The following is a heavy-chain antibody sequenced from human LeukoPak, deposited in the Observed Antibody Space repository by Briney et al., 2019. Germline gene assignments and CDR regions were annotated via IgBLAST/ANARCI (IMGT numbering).Heavy chain of an antibody. V-gene: IGHV3-21*01. CDR1: GFTFSSYA. J-gene: IGHJ4*02. CDR3: ARDFFGGDYLYYLDS. CDR2: ISGSSTYI. Sequence: NAGGSLRLSCAASGFTFSSYAMSWVRQAPGKGLEWVSSISGSSTYIYYAASVTGRFTISRDNAKNSLYLQLNSLRVEDAAVYYCARDFFGGDYLYYLDSWGQGTLVTVSS. D-gene: IGHD2-21*02.